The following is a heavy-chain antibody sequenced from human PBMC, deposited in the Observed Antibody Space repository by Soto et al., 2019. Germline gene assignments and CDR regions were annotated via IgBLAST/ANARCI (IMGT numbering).Heavy chain of an antibody. D-gene: IGHD1-26*01. V-gene: IGHV3-23*01. Sequence: GGSRRLSWAASGFTCMGYAMGWVRQARGKGVGWVSAISGSGGSTSYADSVKGRFTISRDNSKNTLYLQMNSLRAEDTAVSYCAKVGSNIVGASIAWGQGT. CDR1: GFTCMGYA. CDR3: AKVGSNIVGASIA. CDR2: ISGSGGST. J-gene: IGHJ4*02.